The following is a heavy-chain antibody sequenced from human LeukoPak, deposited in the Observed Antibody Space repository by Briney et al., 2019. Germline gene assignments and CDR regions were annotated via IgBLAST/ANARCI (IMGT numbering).Heavy chain of an antibody. D-gene: IGHD2-15*01. CDR3: ARRLCSGGSCYYFDY. V-gene: IGHV5-51*01. Sequence: GESLKISCKGSGYSFNSYWIGWVRQMPGKGLEWMGKTYPGGSDTTHNPSFQGQVPFSADKSTSTASLQWSSLKASDTAMYYCARRLCSGGSCYYFDYWGQGTLVTVSS. J-gene: IGHJ4*02. CDR1: GYSFNSYW. CDR2: TYPGGSDT.